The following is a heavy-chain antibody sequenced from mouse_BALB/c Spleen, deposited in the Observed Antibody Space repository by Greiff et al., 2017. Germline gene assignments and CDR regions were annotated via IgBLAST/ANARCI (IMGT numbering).Heavy chain of an antibody. CDR2: INPSNGRT. CDR3: ARFITTVVATDY. D-gene: IGHD1-1*01. Sequence: QVQLQQPGAELVKPGASVKLSCKASGYTFTSYWMHWMKQRPGQGLEWIGEINPSNGRTNYNEKFKSKATLTVDKSSSTAYMQLSSLTSEDSAVYYCARFITTVVATDYGGQGTTLTVSS. V-gene: IGHV1S81*02. CDR1: GYTFTSYW. J-gene: IGHJ2*01.